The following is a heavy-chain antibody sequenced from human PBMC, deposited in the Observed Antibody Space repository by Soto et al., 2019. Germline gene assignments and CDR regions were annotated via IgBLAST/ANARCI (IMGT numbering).Heavy chain of an antibody. CDR1: GFTFSSYS. V-gene: IGHV3-21*01. D-gene: IGHD2-2*01. Sequence: PGGSLRLSCAASGFTFSSYSMNWVRQAPGKGLEWVSSISSSSSYIYYADSVKGRFTISRDNAKNSLYLQMNSLRAEDTAVYYCARDQKVVPAAIGWFDPWGQGTLVTVSS. CDR2: ISSSSSYI. CDR3: ARDQKVVPAAIGWFDP. J-gene: IGHJ5*02.